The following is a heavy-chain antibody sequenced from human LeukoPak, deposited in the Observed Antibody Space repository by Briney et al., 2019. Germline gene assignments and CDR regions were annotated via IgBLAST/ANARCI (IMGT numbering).Heavy chain of an antibody. J-gene: IGHJ4*02. V-gene: IGHV4-59*08. D-gene: IGHD6-19*01. CDR1: GGSISSYY. Sequence: SETLSLTCTVSGGSISSYYWSWIRQLPGKGLEWIGYIYYSGSTNYNPSLKSRVTISVDTSKNQFSLKLSSVTAADTAVYYCAISSGWYYFDYWGQGTLVTVSS. CDR3: AISSGWYYFDY. CDR2: IYYSGST.